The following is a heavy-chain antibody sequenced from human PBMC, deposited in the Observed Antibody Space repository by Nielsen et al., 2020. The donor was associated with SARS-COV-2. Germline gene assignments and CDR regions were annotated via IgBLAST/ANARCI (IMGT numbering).Heavy chain of an antibody. V-gene: IGHV3-33*01. CDR1: GFTFSSYG. CDR3: ARDDGFGTTYAFDI. D-gene: IGHD1-1*01. J-gene: IGHJ3*02. CDR2: IWYDGSNK. Sequence: GGSLGLSCAASGFTFSSYGMHWVRQAPGKGLEWVAVIWYDGSNKYYADSVKGRFTISRDNSKNTLYLQMNSLRAEDTAVYYCARDDGFGTTYAFDIWGQGTMVTVSS.